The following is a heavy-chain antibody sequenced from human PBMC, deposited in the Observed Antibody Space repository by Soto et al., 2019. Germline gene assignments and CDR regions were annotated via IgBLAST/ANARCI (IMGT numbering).Heavy chain of an antibody. CDR2: TSFDGSDK. Sequence: SLRLSCAASGFTFGNYAMHWVRQAPGKGLEWVAVTSFDGSDKYNADSVKGRFTISRDNSKNTLYLQMSSLRPEDTGVYFCARAVGMTTVNLDYWGQGTLVTVSS. CDR3: ARAVGMTTVNLDY. J-gene: IGHJ4*02. D-gene: IGHD1-26*01. V-gene: IGHV3-30*04. CDR1: GFTFGNYA.